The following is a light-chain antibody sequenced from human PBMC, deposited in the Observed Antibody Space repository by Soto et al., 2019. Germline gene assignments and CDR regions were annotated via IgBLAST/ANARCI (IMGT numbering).Light chain of an antibody. CDR1: QSISSW. V-gene: IGKV1-5*01. Sequence: DIQMTQSPSTLSASVGDRVTITCRASQSISSWLAWYQQKAGKAPKLPIYDASSLESGVPSRFSGSGSGTEFTLTISSLQPDDFATYYCQQYNSYSRTFGQGSKVDI. CDR3: QQYNSYSRT. J-gene: IGKJ1*01. CDR2: DAS.